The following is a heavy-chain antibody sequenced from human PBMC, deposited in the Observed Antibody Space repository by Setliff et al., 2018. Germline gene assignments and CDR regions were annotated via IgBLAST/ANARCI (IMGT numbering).Heavy chain of an antibody. CDR1: GGFISNSTFY. D-gene: IGHD5-12*01. J-gene: IGHJ2*01. V-gene: IGHV4-39*07. Sequence: PSETLSLTCTVSGGFISNSTFYWGWIRQPPGKGLEWIGSINYYGSIFDDGTTYSTYYNPSLKSRATISIDTSKSQFSLKLSSMTAADTALYYCARNPDFLQYSFDLWGRGTLVTVSS. CDR2: INYYGSIFDDGTTYST. CDR3: ARNPDFLQYSFDL.